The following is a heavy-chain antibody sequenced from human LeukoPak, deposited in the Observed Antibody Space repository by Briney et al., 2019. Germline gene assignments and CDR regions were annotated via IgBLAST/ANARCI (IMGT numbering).Heavy chain of an antibody. V-gene: IGHV3-30-3*01. CDR3: AREATVLRYYFDY. J-gene: IGHJ4*02. Sequence: GGSLRLSCAASGFTFSSYAMHWVRQAPGKGLEWVAVMSYDGSNKYYADFVKGRFTISRDNSKNTLYLQMNSLRAEDAAVYYCAREATVLRYYFDYWGQGTLVTVSS. CDR2: MSYDGSNK. CDR1: GFTFSSYA. D-gene: IGHD1-1*01.